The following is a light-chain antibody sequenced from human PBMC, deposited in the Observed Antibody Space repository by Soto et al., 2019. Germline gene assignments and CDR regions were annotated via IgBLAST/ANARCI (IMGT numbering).Light chain of an antibody. Sequence: EIALTQSPCTLCLSSGQRATLSCRGSKSISNSLAWYQQKPGQAPRLLIYDAATRGTGIPDRCSGRGAGTDFTLTISRLEPEDFAVYFCQQYSSSPYTFGQGTKVDIK. J-gene: IGKJ2*01. V-gene: IGKV3-20*01. CDR2: DAA. CDR1: KSISNS. CDR3: QQYSSSPYT.